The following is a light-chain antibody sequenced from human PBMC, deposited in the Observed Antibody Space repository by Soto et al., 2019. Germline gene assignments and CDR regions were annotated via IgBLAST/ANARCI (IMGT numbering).Light chain of an antibody. CDR3: QQSYSTPQA. J-gene: IGKJ3*01. CDR1: QSISSY. CDR2: AAS. V-gene: IGKV1-39*01. Sequence: DIQMTQSPSSLSASVGDRVTITCRASQSISSYLNWYQQKPGKAPKLLIYAASSLQSGVPSRFSRSGSGTDFTLTISSLQPEDFATYYCQQSYSTPQAFGPGTKVDIK.